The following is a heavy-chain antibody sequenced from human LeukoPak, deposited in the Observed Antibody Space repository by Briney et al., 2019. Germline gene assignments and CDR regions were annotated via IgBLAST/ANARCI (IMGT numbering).Heavy chain of an antibody. D-gene: IGHD3-3*01. CDR1: GFTFSSYA. J-gene: IGHJ6*02. CDR2: ISGSGGST. CDR3: ANTPDAGDYDFWEDGMDV. V-gene: IGHV3-23*01. Sequence: PGGSLRLSCAASGFTFSSYAMSWVRQAPGKGLEWVSAISGSGGSTYCADSVKGRFTISRDNSKNTLYLQMNSLRAEDTAVYYCANTPDAGDYDFWEDGMDVWGQGTTVTVSS.